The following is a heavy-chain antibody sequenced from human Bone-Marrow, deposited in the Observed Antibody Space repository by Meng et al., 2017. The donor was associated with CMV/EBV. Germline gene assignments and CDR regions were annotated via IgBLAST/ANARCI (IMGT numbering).Heavy chain of an antibody. V-gene: IGHV3-23*03. CDR2: IYSGGSST. CDR3: AKDRAVHAYCSGGSCSQLLGLDV. CDR1: GFTFSSYA. Sequence: GESLKISCAASGFTFSSYAMSWVRQAPGKGLEWVSVIYSGGSSTYYADSVKGRFTISRDNSKNTLYLQMNSLRAEDTAVYYCAKDRAVHAYCSGGSCSQLLGLDVGGQGTTVTVSS. J-gene: IGHJ6*02. D-gene: IGHD2-15*01.